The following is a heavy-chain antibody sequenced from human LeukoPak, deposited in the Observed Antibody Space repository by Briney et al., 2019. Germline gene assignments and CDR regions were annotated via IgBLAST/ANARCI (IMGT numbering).Heavy chain of an antibody. CDR3: ARDPTTILRFLEWLPRGPYGMDV. J-gene: IGHJ6*02. V-gene: IGHV3-33*01. CDR2: IWYDGSNK. Sequence: PGGSLRLSCAASGFTFSSYGMHWVRQAPGKGLEWVAVIWYDGSNKYYADSVKGRFTISRDNSKNTLYLQMNSLRAEDTAVYYCARDPTTILRFLEWLPRGPYGMDVWGQGTTVTVSS. CDR1: GFTFSSYG. D-gene: IGHD3-3*01.